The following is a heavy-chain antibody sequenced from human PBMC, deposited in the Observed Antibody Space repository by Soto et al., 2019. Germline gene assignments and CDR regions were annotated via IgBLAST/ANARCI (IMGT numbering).Heavy chain of an antibody. D-gene: IGHD7-27*01. Sequence: QVQLVQSGAEVKKPGASVKVSCKASGYTFTSYGITWVRQAPGQGLEWMGWISAYNGNTNYAQKLQVRVTMTTDTATSAAYMEMRSLRSDDTAVFYSAREPNDFDYWGQGTLVTVSS. CDR2: ISAYNGNT. J-gene: IGHJ4*02. CDR3: AREPNDFDY. V-gene: IGHV1-18*01. CDR1: GYTFTSYG.